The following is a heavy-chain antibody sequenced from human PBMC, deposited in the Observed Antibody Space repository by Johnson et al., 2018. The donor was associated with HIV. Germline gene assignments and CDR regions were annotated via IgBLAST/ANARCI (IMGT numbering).Heavy chain of an antibody. D-gene: IGHD3-22*01. CDR2: ISYDGSNK. J-gene: IGHJ3*02. V-gene: IGHV3-30-3*01. Sequence: QVQLVESGGGVVQPGGSLRLSCAASGFTFSSYAMHWVRQAPGKGLEWVAVISYDGSNKYYADSVKGRFTISRDNSKNTLYLQMNSLRAEDTAVYYCARGGARSSGYYSAFDIWGQGTMVTVSS. CDR3: ARGGARSSGYYSAFDI. CDR1: GFTFSSYA.